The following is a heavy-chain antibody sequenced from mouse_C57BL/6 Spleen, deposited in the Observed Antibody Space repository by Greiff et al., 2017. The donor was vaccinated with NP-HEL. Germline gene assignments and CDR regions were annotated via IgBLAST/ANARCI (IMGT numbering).Heavy chain of an antibody. J-gene: IGHJ4*01. CDR2: IWSGGST. CDR1: GFSLTSYG. D-gene: IGHD2-5*01. V-gene: IGHV2-2*01. CDR3: ARGVYYSKKYYAMDY. Sequence: QVQLKESGPGLVQPSQSLSITCTVSGFSLTSYGVHWVRQSPGKGLEWLGVIWSGGSTDYNAAFISRLSISKDNSKSQVFFKMNSLQADDTAIYYCARGVYYSKKYYAMDYWGQGTSVTVSS.